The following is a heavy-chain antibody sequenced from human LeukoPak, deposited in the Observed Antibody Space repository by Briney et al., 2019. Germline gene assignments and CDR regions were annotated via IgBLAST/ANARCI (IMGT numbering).Heavy chain of an antibody. J-gene: IGHJ4*02. Sequence: PSQTLSLTCTVSGGSISSGGYYWSWIRQHPGKGLEWIGYIYYSGSTYYNPSLKSRVTISVDTSKNQFSLKLSSVTAADTAVYYRAREVRLTEMATITYYFDYWGQGTLVTVSS. D-gene: IGHD5-24*01. CDR2: IYYSGST. CDR3: AREVRLTEMATITYYFDY. CDR1: GGSISSGGYY. V-gene: IGHV4-31*03.